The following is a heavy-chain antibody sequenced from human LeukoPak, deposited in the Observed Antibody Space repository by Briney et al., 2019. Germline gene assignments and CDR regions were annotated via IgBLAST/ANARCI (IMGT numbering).Heavy chain of an antibody. V-gene: IGHV1-69*05. CDR2: IIPIFGTA. D-gene: IGHD1-26*01. J-gene: IGHJ5*02. CDR3: ARERVGATGWFDP. Sequence: SVKVSCKASGGTFSSYAISWVRQAPGQGLEWMGGIIPIFGTANYAQKFQGRVTITTDESTSTAYMELSSLRSEDTAVYYCARERVGATGWFDPWGQGTLVTVSS. CDR1: GGTFSSYA.